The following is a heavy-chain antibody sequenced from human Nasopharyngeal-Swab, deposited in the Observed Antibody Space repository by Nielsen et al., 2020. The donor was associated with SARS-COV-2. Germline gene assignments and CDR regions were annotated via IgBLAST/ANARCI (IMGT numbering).Heavy chain of an antibody. V-gene: IGHV3-9*01. Sequence: SLKISCAASGFTFDDYAMHWVRQAPGKGLEWVSGISWNSGSLGYADSVKGRFTISRDNAKNSLYLQMNSLRAEDTALYYCAKILGSGWYGGNLFDYWGQGTLVTVSS. D-gene: IGHD6-19*01. CDR1: GFTFDDYA. CDR3: AKILGSGWYGGNLFDY. CDR2: ISWNSGSL. J-gene: IGHJ4*02.